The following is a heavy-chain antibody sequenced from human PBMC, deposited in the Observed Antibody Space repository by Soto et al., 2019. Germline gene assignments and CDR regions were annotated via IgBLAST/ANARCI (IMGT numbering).Heavy chain of an antibody. D-gene: IGHD3-22*01. CDR1: GGTFSSYA. V-gene: IGHV1-69*13. CDR2: IIPIFGTA. J-gene: IGHJ4*02. CDR3: ARAGAYYYDSSGYYPPFNY. Sequence: ASVKVSCKASGGTFSSYAISWVRQAPGQGLEWMGGIIPIFGTANYAQKFQGRVTITADESTSTAYMELSSLRSEDTAVDYCARAGAYYYDSSGYYPPFNYWGQGTLVTVSS.